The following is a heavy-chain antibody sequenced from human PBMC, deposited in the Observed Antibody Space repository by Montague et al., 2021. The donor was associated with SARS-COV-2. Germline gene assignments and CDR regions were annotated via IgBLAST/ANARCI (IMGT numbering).Heavy chain of an antibody. J-gene: IGHJ6*02. V-gene: IGHV4-39*01. CDR2: IDHSGNT. CDR3: ARQRCSTSNCYYYYYYGLDV. D-gene: IGHD1-1*01. Sequence: SETLSPTRTVSGGSISSGGYHWGWVRQTPGKGLEWIASIDHSGNTYDXPSLMSRVTISVDTSKNQFSLKVTSVTAADTAVYYCARQRCSTSNCYYYYYYGLDVWGQGTTVTVSS. CDR1: GGSISSGGYH.